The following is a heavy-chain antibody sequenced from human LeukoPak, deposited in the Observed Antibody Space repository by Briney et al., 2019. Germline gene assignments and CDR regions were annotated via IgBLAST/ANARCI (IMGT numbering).Heavy chain of an antibody. Sequence: GASVKVSCKASGYTFTGYYMHWVRQAPGQGLEWMGGINPNSGVTNYAQKFQGRVTMTRDTSISTAYMELSRLRSDDTAVYYCARVRHTAKIGDILTGYYGVPFDYWGQGTLVTVSS. CDR2: INPNSGVT. D-gene: IGHD3-9*01. CDR1: GYTFTGYY. CDR3: ARVRHTAKIGDILTGYYGVPFDY. V-gene: IGHV1-2*02. J-gene: IGHJ4*02.